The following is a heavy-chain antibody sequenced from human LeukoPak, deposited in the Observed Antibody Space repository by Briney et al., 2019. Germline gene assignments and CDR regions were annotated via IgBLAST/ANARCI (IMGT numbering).Heavy chain of an antibody. Sequence: GESLKISCKGSGYSFTSSWIGWVRQMPGKGLEWMGSMYPGDSDSIYSPSFQGQVTISGDKSISTAYLQWSSLKASDTAMYYCARQGIAVAGTRYWFDPWGQGTLVTVSS. CDR3: ARQGIAVAGTRYWFDP. CDR2: MYPGDSDS. V-gene: IGHV5-51*01. CDR1: GYSFTSSW. J-gene: IGHJ5*02. D-gene: IGHD6-19*01.